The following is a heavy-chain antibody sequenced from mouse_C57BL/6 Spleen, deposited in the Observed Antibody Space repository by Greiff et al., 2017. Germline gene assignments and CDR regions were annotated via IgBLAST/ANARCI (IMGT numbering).Heavy chain of an antibody. V-gene: IGHV1-81*01. Sequence: QVQLQQSGAELARPGASVKLSCKASGYTFTSYGISWVKQRTGQGLEWIGEIYPRSGNTYYNEKFKGKATLTADKSSSTAYMELRSLTSEDSAVYFCARRDSSETWFAYWGQGTLVTVSA. D-gene: IGHD3-2*02. CDR3: ARRDSSETWFAY. CDR2: IYPRSGNT. CDR1: GYTFTSYG. J-gene: IGHJ3*01.